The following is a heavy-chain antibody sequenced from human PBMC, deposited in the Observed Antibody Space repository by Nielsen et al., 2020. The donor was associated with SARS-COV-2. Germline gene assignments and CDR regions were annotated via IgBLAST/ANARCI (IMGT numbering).Heavy chain of an antibody. CDR3: ARATYYYDSSGYHHAFDI. Sequence: SETLSLTCAVYGGSFSGYYWSWIRQPPGKGLEWIGEINHSGSTNYNPSLKSRVTISVDTSKNQFSLKLSSVTAADTAVYYCARATYYYDSSGYHHAFDIWGQGTMVTVSS. V-gene: IGHV4-34*01. D-gene: IGHD3-22*01. CDR1: GGSFSGYY. J-gene: IGHJ3*02. CDR2: INHSGST.